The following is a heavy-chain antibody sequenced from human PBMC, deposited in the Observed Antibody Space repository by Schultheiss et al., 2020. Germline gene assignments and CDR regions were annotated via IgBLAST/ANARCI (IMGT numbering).Heavy chain of an antibody. J-gene: IGHJ6*02. Sequence: SATLSLTCTVSGGSISSYYWSWIRQPPGKGLECVGFVHHSGSTNYCPSLKGRVSMSLDTSKSQFSLKVTSVTAADTAVYYCARHLVDSIFGSPYGLDVWGQGTT. CDR1: GGSISSYY. D-gene: IGHD3-3*01. CDR2: VHHSGST. V-gene: IGHV4-59*01. CDR3: ARHLVDSIFGSPYGLDV.